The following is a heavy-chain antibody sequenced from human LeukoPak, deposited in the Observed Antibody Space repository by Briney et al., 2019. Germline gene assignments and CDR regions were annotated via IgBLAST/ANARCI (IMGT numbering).Heavy chain of an antibody. CDR1: GFTVSGNF. D-gene: IGHD3-3*02. V-gene: IGHV3-23*01. J-gene: IGHJ4*02. CDR2: IGEEKSGSWT. CDR3: AKAGVISGWDY. Sequence: TGGSLRLSCAASGFTVSGNFMSWVRQAPGKGLEWVSGIGEEKSGSWTKSADSVKGRFTISRDNSENTLYLQMDSLTVDDTAVYYCAKAGVISGWDYWGQGVLVTVSS.